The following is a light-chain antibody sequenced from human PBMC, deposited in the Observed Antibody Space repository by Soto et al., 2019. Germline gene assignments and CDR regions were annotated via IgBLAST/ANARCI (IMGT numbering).Light chain of an antibody. CDR2: AAS. J-gene: IGKJ3*01. CDR1: QGFSTY. V-gene: IGKV1-9*01. CDR3: QQLNSFPFT. Sequence: IPLTQSPSSLSASVGDRVTITCRASQGFSTYLAWYQQEPGKAPTLLIYAASTLHSGVPSRFSGSGSGTDFTLTISSLPPEDFATYYCQQLNSFPFTFGPGTKVDIK.